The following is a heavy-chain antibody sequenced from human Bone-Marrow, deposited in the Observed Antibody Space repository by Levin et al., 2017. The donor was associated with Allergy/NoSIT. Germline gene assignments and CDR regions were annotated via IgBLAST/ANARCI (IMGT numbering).Heavy chain of an antibody. CDR1: GFTFSNAW. J-gene: IGHJ4*02. Sequence: SGGSLRLSCAASGFTFSNAWMSWVRQAPGKGLEWVGRIKSKTDGGTTDYAAPVKGRFTISRDDSKNTLYLQMNSLKTEDTAVYYCTTFSPGELSLGIFDYWGQGTLVTVSS. CDR3: TTFSPGELSLGIFDY. V-gene: IGHV3-15*01. CDR2: IKSKTDGGTT. D-gene: IGHD3-16*02.